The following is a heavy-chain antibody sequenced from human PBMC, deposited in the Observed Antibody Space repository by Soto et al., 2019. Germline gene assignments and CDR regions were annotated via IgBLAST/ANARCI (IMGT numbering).Heavy chain of an antibody. CDR1: GYSFTSYW. CDR2: IYPGDSDT. D-gene: IGHD3-3*01. V-gene: IGHV5-51*01. J-gene: IGHJ6*02. Sequence: LKISCKGSGYSFTSYWIGWVRQMPGKGLEWMGIIYPGDSDTRYSPSFQGQVTISADKSISTAYLQWSSLKASDTAMYYCARSYYDYPYYYGMDVWGQGTTVTVSS. CDR3: ARSYYDYPYYYGMDV.